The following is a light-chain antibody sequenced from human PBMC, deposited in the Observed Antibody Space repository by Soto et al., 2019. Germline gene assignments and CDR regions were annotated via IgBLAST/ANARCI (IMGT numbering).Light chain of an antibody. J-gene: IGLJ3*02. V-gene: IGLV4-69*01. CDR1: SGHSTYA. CDR3: QTWGTGFQV. CDR2: LKSDGTY. Sequence: QSVLTQSPSASASLGASVKLTCTLSSGHSTYAIAWHQHQAEKGPRYLMNLKSDGTYTKGDGILDRFSGSSSGAERYLTISSLQSEDEADYYCQTWGTGFQVFGGGTKLTVL.